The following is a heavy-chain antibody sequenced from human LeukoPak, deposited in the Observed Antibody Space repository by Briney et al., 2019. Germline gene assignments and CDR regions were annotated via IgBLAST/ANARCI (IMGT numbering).Heavy chain of an antibody. CDR2: ISSSGSTI. Sequence: PGGSLRLSCAASGFTFSDYYMSWIRQAPGKGLEWVSYISSSGSTIYYADSVKGRFTISRDNAKNSLYLQMNSLRAEDTAVYYCARVLSGAAAATDDAFDIWGQGTMVTVSS. V-gene: IGHV3-11*01. CDR3: ARVLSGAAAATDDAFDI. CDR1: GFTFSDYY. J-gene: IGHJ3*02. D-gene: IGHD6-13*01.